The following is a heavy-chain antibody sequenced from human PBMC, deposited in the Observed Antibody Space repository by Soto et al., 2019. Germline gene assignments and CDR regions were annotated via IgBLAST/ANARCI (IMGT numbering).Heavy chain of an antibody. V-gene: IGHV4-31*03. Sequence: QVQLQESGPGLVKPSQTLSLTCTVSGGSISSGNQYWSWIRQHPEKGLEWIGYISYAGTTHYNPSLGSRVTISIDSSKNPSSLKVSSVTAADTAVFYCAREVRDAGDTDAFDIWGQGTVVTVSA. CDR1: GGSISSGNQY. CDR3: AREVRDAGDTDAFDI. D-gene: IGHD2-21*01. J-gene: IGHJ3*02. CDR2: ISYAGTT.